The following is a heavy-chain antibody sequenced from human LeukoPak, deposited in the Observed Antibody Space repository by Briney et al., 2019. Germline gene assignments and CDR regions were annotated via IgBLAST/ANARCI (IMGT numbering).Heavy chain of an antibody. J-gene: IGHJ6*02. CDR3: ARGRGYGDYYYYYGMDV. V-gene: IGHV1-8*01. D-gene: IGHD4-17*01. CDR2: MNPNSGNT. CDR1: GHTFTSYD. Sequence: ASVKVSCKASGHTFTSYDINWVRQATGQGLEWMGWMNPNSGNTGYAQKFQGRVTMTRNTSISTAYMELSSLRSEDTAVYYCARGRGYGDYYYYYGMDVWGQGTTVTVSS.